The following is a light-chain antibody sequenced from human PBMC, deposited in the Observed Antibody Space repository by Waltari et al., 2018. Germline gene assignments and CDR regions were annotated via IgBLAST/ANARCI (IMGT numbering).Light chain of an antibody. CDR2: QVT. J-gene: IGLJ2*01. Sequence: QSALTQPASVSGSPGQSITISCSGSTTDIGTYDYLSWYQQYPGKAPKLILYQVTIRPSGVSNRFSGSKSGNTASLTISGLQTDDEAIYYCSSYTDSTTVVFGGGTVVTVL. CDR1: TTDIGTYDY. V-gene: IGLV2-14*01. CDR3: SSYTDSTTVV.